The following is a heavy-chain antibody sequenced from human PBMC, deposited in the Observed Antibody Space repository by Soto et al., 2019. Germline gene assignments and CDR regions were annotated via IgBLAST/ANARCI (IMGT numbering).Heavy chain of an antibody. Sequence: QSXGSLGLSCAASGFTFSSYGMHGVRQAPGKGLEWVAVIWYDGSNKYYADSVKGRFTISRDNSKNTLYLQMNSLRAEDTAVYYCARDWGSSGWYVGYWGQGTLVTVSS. D-gene: IGHD6-19*01. CDR3: ARDWGSSGWYVGY. CDR2: IWYDGSNK. CDR1: GFTFSSYG. V-gene: IGHV3-33*01. J-gene: IGHJ4*02.